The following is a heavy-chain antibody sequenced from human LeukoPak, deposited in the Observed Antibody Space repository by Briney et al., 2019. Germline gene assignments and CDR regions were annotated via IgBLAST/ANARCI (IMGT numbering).Heavy chain of an antibody. J-gene: IGHJ4*02. CDR3: VRQSTDTHPLIY. Sequence: GASVKVSCKASGGTFSSYAISWVRQAPGQGLEWMGGIIPIFGTANYAQKFQGRVTITADESTSTAYMELSSLRSEDTAVYYCVRQSTDTHPLIYWGQGTLVTVSS. D-gene: IGHD2-15*01. V-gene: IGHV1-69*13. CDR2: IIPIFGTA. CDR1: GGTFSSYA.